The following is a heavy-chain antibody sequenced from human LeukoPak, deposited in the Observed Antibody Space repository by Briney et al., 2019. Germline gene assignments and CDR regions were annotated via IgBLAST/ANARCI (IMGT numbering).Heavy chain of an antibody. CDR3: ATTRFLHWLLTGKNDY. CDR1: GFIFSSYA. Sequence: GGSLRLSCAASGFIFSSYAMSWVRQAPGKGLEWVSSISASGGNTYRADSVKGRFTISRDNSKNTLYLQMNSLRAEDTAVYYCATTRFLHWLLTGKNDYWGQGILVTVSS. J-gene: IGHJ4*02. D-gene: IGHD3-3*01. CDR2: ISASGGNT. V-gene: IGHV3-23*01.